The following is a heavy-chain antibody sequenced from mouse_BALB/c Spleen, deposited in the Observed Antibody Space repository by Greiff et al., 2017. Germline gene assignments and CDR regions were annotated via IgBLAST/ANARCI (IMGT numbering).Heavy chain of an antibody. CDR3: ARSRSGSYAMDY. V-gene: IGHV1-63*02. CDR2: IYPGGGYT. Sequence: QVQLQQSGAELVRPGTSVKISCKASGYTFTNYWLGWVKQRPGHGLEWIGDIYPGGGYTNYNEKFKGKATLTADTSSSTAYMQLSSLTSEDSAVYFCARSRSGSYAMDYGGQGTSVTVSS. CDR1: GYTFTNYW. J-gene: IGHJ4*01.